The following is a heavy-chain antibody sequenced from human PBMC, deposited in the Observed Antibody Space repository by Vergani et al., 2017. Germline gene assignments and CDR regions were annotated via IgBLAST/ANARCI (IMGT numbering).Heavy chain of an antibody. D-gene: IGHD5-18*01. Sequence: QVQLQESGPGLVKPSETLSLTCTVSGGSISSYYWSWIRQPAGKGLEWIGRIYTSGSTNYNPSLKSRVTMSVDTSKNQFSLKLSSVTAADTAVYYCAKDGMDTAINYYYMDVWGKGTTVTVSS. V-gene: IGHV4-4*07. CDR2: IYTSGST. CDR3: AKDGMDTAINYYYMDV. CDR1: GGSISSYY. J-gene: IGHJ6*03.